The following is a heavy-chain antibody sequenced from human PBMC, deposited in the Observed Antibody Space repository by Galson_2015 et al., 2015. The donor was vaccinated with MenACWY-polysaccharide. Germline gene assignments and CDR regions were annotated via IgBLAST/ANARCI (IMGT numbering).Heavy chain of an antibody. CDR1: GVTFSRYG. V-gene: IGHV3-33*01. D-gene: IGHD3-22*01. Sequence: SLRLSCAASGVTFSRYGMHWVRQAPGKGLEWVALIWNDGSQKYYADSVKGRFTISRDNSKDTLYLEMNSLRVEDTAVYYCAGDDGDRGYYGWGQGTLVTVSS. J-gene: IGHJ4*02. CDR2: IWNDGSQK. CDR3: AGDDGDRGYYG.